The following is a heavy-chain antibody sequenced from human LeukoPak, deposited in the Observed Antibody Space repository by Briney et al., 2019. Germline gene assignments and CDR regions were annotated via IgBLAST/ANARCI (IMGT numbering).Heavy chain of an antibody. Sequence: GGSLRLSCAASGFTVRDFWMAWFRQAPGKGLEWLAHIKEDGTAKYYVDSVRGRFTISKDDDKNSLSLQMNSLRVEDTAVYYCVRGGWELDYWGQGTLVTVSS. CDR2: IKEDGTAK. J-gene: IGHJ4*02. V-gene: IGHV3-7*01. D-gene: IGHD4-23*01. CDR1: GFTVRDFW. CDR3: VRGGWELDY.